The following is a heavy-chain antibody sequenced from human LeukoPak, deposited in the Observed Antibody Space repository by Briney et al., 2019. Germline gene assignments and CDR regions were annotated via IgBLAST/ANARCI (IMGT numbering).Heavy chain of an antibody. D-gene: IGHD3-10*01. Sequence: ASVKVSCKASGYTFTSYGISWVRQAPGQGLEWMGWISAYNGNTNYAQKLQGRVTMTTDTSTSTAYMELRGLRSDDTAVYYCARTMVRGVISKGSYYFDYWGQGTLVTASS. CDR1: GYTFTSYG. CDR3: ARTMVRGVISKGSYYFDY. CDR2: ISAYNGNT. J-gene: IGHJ4*02. V-gene: IGHV1-18*01.